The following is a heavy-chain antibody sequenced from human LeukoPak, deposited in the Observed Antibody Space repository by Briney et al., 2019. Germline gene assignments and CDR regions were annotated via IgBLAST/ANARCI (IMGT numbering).Heavy chain of an antibody. CDR3: AKAPVTTCSGAYCYPFDY. V-gene: IGHV3-48*03. Sequence: GGSLRLSCAASGFTFSSCEMNWVRQAPGKGLEWVSYISSSGSTIYYADSVKGRFTISRDSSKNTLYLQMNSLRAEDAAVYYCAKAPVTTCSGAYCYPFDYWGQGTLVTVSS. D-gene: IGHD2-15*01. CDR2: ISSSGSTI. J-gene: IGHJ4*02. CDR1: GFTFSSCE.